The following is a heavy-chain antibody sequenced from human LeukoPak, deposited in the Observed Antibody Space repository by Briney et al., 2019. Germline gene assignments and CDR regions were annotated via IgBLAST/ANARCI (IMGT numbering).Heavy chain of an antibody. V-gene: IGHV4-59*08. CDR1: GGSISSYY. CDR2: IYYSGST. J-gene: IGHJ4*02. CDR3: ARRNNYYGSGSPYFDY. D-gene: IGHD3-10*01. Sequence: PSATLSLTCTVSGGSISSYYWSWIRQPPGKGLEWIGYIYYSGSTNYNPSLKSRVTISVDTSKNQFSLKLSSVTAADTAVYYCARRNNYYGSGSPYFDYWGQGTLVTVSS.